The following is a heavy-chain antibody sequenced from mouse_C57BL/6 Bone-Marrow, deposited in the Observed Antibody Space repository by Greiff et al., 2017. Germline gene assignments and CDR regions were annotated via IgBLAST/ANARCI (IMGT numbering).Heavy chain of an antibody. CDR2: IDPENGDT. V-gene: IGHV14-4*01. D-gene: IGHD2-1*01. Sequence: VQLQQSGAELVRPGASVKLSCTASGFNIKDDYMHWVKQRPEQGLEWIGWIDPENGDTEYASKFQGKATITADPSSNTAYLQLSSLTSEDTAVYYGTTDDGNWVFDYWGQGTTLTVSS. CDR1: GFNIKDDY. CDR3: TTDDGNWVFDY. J-gene: IGHJ2*01.